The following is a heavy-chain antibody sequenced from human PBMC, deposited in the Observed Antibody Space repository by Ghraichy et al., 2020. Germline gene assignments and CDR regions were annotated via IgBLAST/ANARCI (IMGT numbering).Heavy chain of an antibody. CDR1: GGSFSGYY. J-gene: IGHJ5*02. V-gene: IGHV4-34*01. D-gene: IGHD2-15*01. CDR3: ARGLSGGSWRLPFHWFDP. CDR2: INHSGST. Sequence: SETLSLTCAVYGGSFSGYYWSWIRQPPGKGLEWIGEINHSGSTNYNPSLKSRVTISVDTSKNQFSLKLSSVTAADTAVYYCARGLSGGSWRLPFHWFDPWGQGTLVTVSS.